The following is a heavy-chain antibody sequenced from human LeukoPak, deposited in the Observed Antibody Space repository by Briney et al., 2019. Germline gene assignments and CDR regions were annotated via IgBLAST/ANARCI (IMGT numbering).Heavy chain of an antibody. CDR1: EFTFSDYG. D-gene: IGHD6-19*01. Sequence: GASLRLSCAASEFTFSDYGMTWVRQAPGEGLEWVSAISSGGGYTYYADSVKGRFTISRDNSKNTLYLRMNSLRAGDTAVYYCARAPGYTSGWLNWFDPWGQGTLVTVSS. CDR2: ISSGGGYT. V-gene: IGHV3-23*01. CDR3: ARAPGYTSGWLNWFDP. J-gene: IGHJ5*02.